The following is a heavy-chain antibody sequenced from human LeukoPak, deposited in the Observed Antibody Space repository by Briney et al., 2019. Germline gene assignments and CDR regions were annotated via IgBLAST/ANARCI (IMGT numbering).Heavy chain of an antibody. Sequence: SETLSLTCTVSGGSISSYYWSWIRQPPGKGQEWIGYIYYSGSTNYNPSLKSRVTISVDTSKNQFSLKLSSVTAADTAVYYCAREPRLIVGATAGMDVWGQGTTVTVSS. D-gene: IGHD1-26*01. V-gene: IGHV4-59*01. CDR2: IYYSGST. J-gene: IGHJ6*02. CDR3: AREPRLIVGATAGMDV. CDR1: GGSISSYY.